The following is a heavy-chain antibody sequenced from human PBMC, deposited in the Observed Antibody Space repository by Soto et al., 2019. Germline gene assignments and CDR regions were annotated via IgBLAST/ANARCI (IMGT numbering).Heavy chain of an antibody. CDR1: GASMTTGGFY. CDR3: TGVCQAHVSHHYFDL. J-gene: IGHJ4*02. CDR2: VYHRAST. D-gene: IGHD3-16*01. Sequence: SETLSLTCAVSGASMTTGGFYWTWVRQPPGGGLEWIGHVYHRASTHYNPSLKGRVSISVDTSRSLFSLRLTSLTAADTAVYFCTGVCQAHVSHHYFDLWGQGTPVTVSS. V-gene: IGHV4-30-2*01.